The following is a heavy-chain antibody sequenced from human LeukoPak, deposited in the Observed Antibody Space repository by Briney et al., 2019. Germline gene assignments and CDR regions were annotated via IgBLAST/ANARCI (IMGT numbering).Heavy chain of an antibody. CDR2: IYYSGST. Sequence: SETLSLTCTVSGDSISSYYWSWIRQPPGKGLEWIGYIYYSGSTNYNPSLKSRVTISVDTSKNQFSLKLSSVTAADTAVYYCARTATPPTGLALDIWGQGTMVTVSS. CDR3: ARTATPPTGLALDI. CDR1: GDSISSYY. V-gene: IGHV4-59*08. D-gene: IGHD5-24*01. J-gene: IGHJ3*02.